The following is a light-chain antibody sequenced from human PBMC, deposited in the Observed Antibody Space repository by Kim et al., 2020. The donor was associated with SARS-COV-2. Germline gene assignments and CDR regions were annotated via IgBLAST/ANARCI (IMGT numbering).Light chain of an antibody. Sequence: QSVTISATGTSSDVGGYNYVSWYQQHPGTAPKLMIYEVTERPSGVPDRFSGSKSGDTASLTVSGLQAEDEADYYCSSYAGSNNPYVFGTGTKVTVL. J-gene: IGLJ1*01. V-gene: IGLV2-8*01. CDR1: SSDVGGYNY. CDR2: EVT. CDR3: SSYAGSNNPYV.